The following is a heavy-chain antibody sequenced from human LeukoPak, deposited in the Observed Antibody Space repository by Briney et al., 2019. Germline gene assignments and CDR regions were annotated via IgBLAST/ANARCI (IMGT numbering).Heavy chain of an antibody. CDR2: ISWNSGSI. CDR3: ARDNYVWPAADPFDY. J-gene: IGHJ4*02. D-gene: IGHD6-13*01. Sequence: GRSLRLPCAASGFTFDDYAMHWVRQAPGKGLEWVSGISWNSGSIGYADSVKGRFTISRDNAKNSLYLQMNSLRAEDTAVYYCARDNYVWPAADPFDYWGQGTLVTVSS. CDR1: GFTFDDYA. V-gene: IGHV3-9*01.